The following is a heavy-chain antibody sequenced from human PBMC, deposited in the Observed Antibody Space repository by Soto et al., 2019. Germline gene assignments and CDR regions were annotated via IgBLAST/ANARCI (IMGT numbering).Heavy chain of an antibody. Sequence: SSETLSLTCTVSGGSISNYYWSWIRQPPGRGLEWIGYIYYSGNTNYNPSLKSRVTISVDTSKNQFSLKLSSVTAADTAVYYCARGLSGYSYGYYFDYWGQGTLVTVSS. CDR3: ARGLSGYSYGYYFDY. CDR2: IYYSGNT. V-gene: IGHV4-59*01. D-gene: IGHD5-18*01. J-gene: IGHJ4*02. CDR1: GGSISNYY.